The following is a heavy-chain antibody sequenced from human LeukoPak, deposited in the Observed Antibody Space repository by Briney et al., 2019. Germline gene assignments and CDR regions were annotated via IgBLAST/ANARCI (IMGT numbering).Heavy chain of an antibody. CDR1: GASISSYY. CDR3: ARGSEQWLAPPTDY. D-gene: IGHD6-19*01. Sequence: PSETLSLTCTVSGASISSYYWSWVRQPPGKGLEWIGYIYYSGSTNYNPPLKSRVTISVDTSKNQFSLKLSSVTAADTAVYYCARGSEQWLAPPTDYWGQGTLVTVSS. J-gene: IGHJ4*02. CDR2: IYYSGST. V-gene: IGHV4-59*01.